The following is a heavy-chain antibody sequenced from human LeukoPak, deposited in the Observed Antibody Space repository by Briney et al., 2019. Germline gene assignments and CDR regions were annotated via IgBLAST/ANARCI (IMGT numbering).Heavy chain of an antibody. V-gene: IGHV3-21*01. Sequence: PGGSLRLSCAASGFTFSSYSMNWVRQAPGKGLEWVSSISSRSSYIYYADSVKGRFTISRDNAKSSLYLQMNSLRAEDTAVYYCARKGGATTYGYYYYYMDVWGKGTTVTISS. CDR3: ARKGGATTYGYYYYYMDV. J-gene: IGHJ6*03. CDR2: ISSRSSYI. CDR1: GFTFSSYS. D-gene: IGHD1-26*01.